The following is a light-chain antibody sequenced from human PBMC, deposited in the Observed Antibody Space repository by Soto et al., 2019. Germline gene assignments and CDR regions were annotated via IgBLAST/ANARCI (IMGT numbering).Light chain of an antibody. CDR3: QQSYTTSIT. J-gene: IGKJ5*01. Sequence: DTQMTQSPSSLSASVADRVTITWMAIQNIFDFLNWYQQKPGKAPKLLIYGASTLQGGVPSRFSGSGSGTDFTLTISSLQPEDFATYYCQQSYTTSITFGQGTRLEIK. V-gene: IGKV1-39*01. CDR2: GAS. CDR1: QNIFDF.